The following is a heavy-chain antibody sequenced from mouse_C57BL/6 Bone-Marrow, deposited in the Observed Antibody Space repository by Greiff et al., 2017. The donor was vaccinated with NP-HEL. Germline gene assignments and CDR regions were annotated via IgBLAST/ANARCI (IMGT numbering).Heavy chain of an antibody. CDR2: INPSSGYT. V-gene: IGHV1-4*01. CDR1: GYTFTSYT. CDR3: ARPTVVGDYFDY. Sequence: QVQLKQSGAELARPGASVKMSCKASGYTFTSYTMHWVKQRPGQGLEWIGYINPSSGYTKYNQKFKDKATLTADKSSSTAYMQLSSLTSEYSAVYYCARPTVVGDYFDYWGQGTTLTVSS. D-gene: IGHD1-1*01. J-gene: IGHJ2*01.